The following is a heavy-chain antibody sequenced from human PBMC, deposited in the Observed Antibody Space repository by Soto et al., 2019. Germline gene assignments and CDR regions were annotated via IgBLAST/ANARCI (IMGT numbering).Heavy chain of an antibody. CDR1: GFTFSNYA. CDR3: ARREQSDYYYMDV. J-gene: IGHJ6*03. D-gene: IGHD6-19*01. CDR2: ISSNGVGT. V-gene: IGHV3-64*01. Sequence: EVQLVESGGGLVQPGGSLRLSCAASGFTFSNYAMDWVRQAPGKVLEYVSGISSNGVGTYYANSVKDRFTISRDNSKNTLYLQMGSLRAEDMAVYYCARREQSDYYYMDVWGKGTLVTVSS.